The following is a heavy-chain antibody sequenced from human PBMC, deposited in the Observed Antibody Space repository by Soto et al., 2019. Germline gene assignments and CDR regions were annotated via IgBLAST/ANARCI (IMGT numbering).Heavy chain of an antibody. J-gene: IGHJ6*02. CDR2: IVPRFDSP. Sequence: QVQLVQSGAEMRKPGSSLRVSCKASGGTFSDYAFSWVRQAPGQGLKWMGGIVPRFDSPNYAQKFGRRVTITADTSSSTVYMALSSLRFDDTAVYFCARDRIQLRLGKYSFNGMDVWGQGTTIIVSS. CDR1: GGTFSDYA. D-gene: IGHD3-16*01. V-gene: IGHV1-69*06. CDR3: ARDRIQLRLGKYSFNGMDV.